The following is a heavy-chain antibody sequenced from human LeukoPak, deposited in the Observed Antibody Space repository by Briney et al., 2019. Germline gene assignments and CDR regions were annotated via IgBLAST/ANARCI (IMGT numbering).Heavy chain of an antibody. CDR2: ISSSGSTI. D-gene: IGHD4-17*01. CDR3: ARVGAPRYYFDY. V-gene: IGHV3-48*03. J-gene: IGHJ4*02. Sequence: PGGSLRPSCAASGFTFSSYEMNWVRQAPGKGLEWVSYISSSGSTIYYADSVKGRFTISRDNAKNSLYLQMNSLRAEDTAVYYCARVGAPRYYFDYWGQGTLVTVSS. CDR1: GFTFSSYE.